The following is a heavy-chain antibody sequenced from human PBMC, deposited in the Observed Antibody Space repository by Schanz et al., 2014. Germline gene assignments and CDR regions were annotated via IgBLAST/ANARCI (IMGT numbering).Heavy chain of an antibody. J-gene: IGHJ4*02. CDR2: ISGYNGNT. CDR3: ARGWGYDALTGYVF. Sequence: QVLLVQSGGEVKKPGASVKVSCKASGYTFRHYGISWLRQAPGQGLEWMGYISGYNGNTNYAPKVQDRVTMTTDTSTSTAYMELRSLRSDDTAVYYCARGWGYDALTGYVFWGQGTLVTVSS. D-gene: IGHD3-9*01. V-gene: IGHV1-18*04. CDR1: GYTFRHYG.